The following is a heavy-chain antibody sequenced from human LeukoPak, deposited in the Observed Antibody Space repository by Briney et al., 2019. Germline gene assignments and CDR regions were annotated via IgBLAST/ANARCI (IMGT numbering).Heavy chain of an antibody. CDR2: IETKTDGGTT. V-gene: IGHV3-15*04. Sequence: GGSLRLSCAASGFTFSNAWMSWVRQAPGKGLEWVGRIETKTDGGTTDYAAPVKGRFTISRDDSKNTLYLQMNSLKTEDTAVYYCTTVTEVLMVYAADAFDIWGQGTMVTVSS. CDR3: TTVTEVLMVYAADAFDI. D-gene: IGHD2-8*01. CDR1: GFTFSNAW. J-gene: IGHJ3*02.